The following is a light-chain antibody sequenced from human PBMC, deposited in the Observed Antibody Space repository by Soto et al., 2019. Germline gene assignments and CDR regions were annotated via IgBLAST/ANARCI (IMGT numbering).Light chain of an antibody. Sequence: VVLPQSPGTLSLSPGERATLSCRSSQTVSSSYLAWYQQKPGQAPRLLIYGASSRATGIPDRFSGSGSGTDFTLTISRLEPEDFAVYYCQQYGRSPLTFGQGTRLEIK. CDR3: QQYGRSPLT. CDR1: QTVSSSY. J-gene: IGKJ5*01. CDR2: GAS. V-gene: IGKV3-20*01.